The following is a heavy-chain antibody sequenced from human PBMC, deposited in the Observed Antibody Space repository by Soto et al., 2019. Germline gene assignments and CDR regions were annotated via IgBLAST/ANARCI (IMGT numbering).Heavy chain of an antibody. CDR1: GYTLTELS. V-gene: IGHV1-24*01. J-gene: IGHJ4*02. Sequence: ASVKVSCKVSGYTLTELSMHWVRQAPGKGLEWMGGFDPEDGETIYAQKFQGRVTMTEDTSTDTAYMELSSLRSEDTAVYYCATDGDSRGWYGYGFDYWGQGTLVPVSS. CDR3: ATDGDSRGWYGYGFDY. CDR2: FDPEDGET. D-gene: IGHD6-19*01.